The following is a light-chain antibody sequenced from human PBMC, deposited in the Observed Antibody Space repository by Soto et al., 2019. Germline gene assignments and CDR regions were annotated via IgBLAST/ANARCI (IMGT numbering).Light chain of an antibody. CDR2: EVT. V-gene: IGLV2-14*01. CDR3: SSYSSTTTYIL. CDR1: NSDIGTYNY. Sequence: QSALTQPASVSGSPGQSITISCTGSNSDIGTYNYVSWYQQHPGKAPKLIIYEVTNRPSEVSDRFSGSKSGNTASLTISGLQSEDEAFYHCSSYSSTTTYILFGGGTQLNVL. J-gene: IGLJ7*01.